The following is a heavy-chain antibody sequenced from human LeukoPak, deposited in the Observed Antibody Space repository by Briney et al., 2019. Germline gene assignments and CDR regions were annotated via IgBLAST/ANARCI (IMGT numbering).Heavy chain of an antibody. CDR2: INTNTGNP. V-gene: IGHV7-4-1*02. Sequence: ASVKVSCKASGYTFTSYAMNWVRQAPGQGLEWMGWINTNTGNPTYAQGFTGRFVFSLDTSVSTAYLQISSLKAEDTAVYYCARMGIAAAGTVLWEDYWGQGTLVTASS. D-gene: IGHD6-13*01. CDR3: ARMGIAAAGTVLWEDY. CDR1: GYTFTSYA. J-gene: IGHJ4*02.